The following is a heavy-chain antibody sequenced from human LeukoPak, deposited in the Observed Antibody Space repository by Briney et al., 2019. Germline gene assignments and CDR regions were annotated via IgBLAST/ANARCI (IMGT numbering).Heavy chain of an antibody. J-gene: IGHJ4*02. D-gene: IGHD3-22*01. CDR3: ARGGSMGIVLVIRNSPFDY. CDR2: INHSGST. CDR1: GGSFSGYY. V-gene: IGHV4-34*01. Sequence: SETLSLTCAVYGGSFSGYYWSWIRQPPGKGLEWIGEINHSGSTNYNPSLKKRVTISVATSKNQFSLKLSSVTAADTAVYSCARGGSMGIVLVIRNSPFDYWGQGTLVTVSS.